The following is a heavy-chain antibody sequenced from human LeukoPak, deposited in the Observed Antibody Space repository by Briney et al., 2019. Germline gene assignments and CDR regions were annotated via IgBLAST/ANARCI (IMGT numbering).Heavy chain of an antibody. CDR3: AKDRGMIVVWHFDY. Sequence: SVKGRFIISRDNSKNTLYLQMNSLRAEDTAVYYCAKDRGMIVVWHFDYWGQGTLVTVSS. J-gene: IGHJ4*02. D-gene: IGHD3-22*01. V-gene: IGHV3-23*01.